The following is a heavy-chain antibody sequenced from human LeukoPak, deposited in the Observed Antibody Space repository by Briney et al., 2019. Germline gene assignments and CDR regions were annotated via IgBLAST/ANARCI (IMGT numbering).Heavy chain of an antibody. D-gene: IGHD3-22*01. CDR3: ARQTYGRLYYDSSGYGDDY. CDR1: GGSISSGYF. J-gene: IGHJ4*02. Sequence: PSETLSLTCAVSGGSISSGYFWSWIRQPPGQGLEWIGYIYHSGSTYYNPSLKSRVTISVDRSKNQFSLKLSSVTAADTAVYYCARQTYGRLYYDSSGYGDDYWGQGTLVTVSS. CDR2: IYHSGST. V-gene: IGHV4-30-2*01.